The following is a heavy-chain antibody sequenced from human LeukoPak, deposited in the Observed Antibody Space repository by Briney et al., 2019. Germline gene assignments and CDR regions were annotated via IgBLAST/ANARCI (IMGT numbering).Heavy chain of an antibody. CDR2: ISYDGSNK. Sequence: GRSLRLSCAASGFTFSSYGMHWVRQAPGKGLEWVAVISYDGSNKYYADSVKGRFTISRDNSKNTLYLQMNSPRAEDTAVYYCAKAFDHSSSWYYFDYWGQGTLVTVSS. CDR1: GFTFSSYG. J-gene: IGHJ4*02. CDR3: AKAFDHSSSWYYFDY. V-gene: IGHV3-30*18. D-gene: IGHD6-13*01.